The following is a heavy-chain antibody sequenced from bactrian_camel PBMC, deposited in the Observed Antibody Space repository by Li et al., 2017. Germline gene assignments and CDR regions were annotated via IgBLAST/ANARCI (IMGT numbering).Heavy chain of an antibody. V-gene: IGHV3S53*01. D-gene: IGHD1*01. CDR3: AAAGESQGKFAVWLGPRCRRDIEYTY. J-gene: IGHJ4*01. CDR1: GYTPAIYC. Sequence: VQLVESGGGSAQAGGSLSLSCTASGYTPAIYCMGWFRQAPGKEREGVAAITNSGTTSYADSVKGRFTISVDKAKNTLHLQINNLKPEDTAMYYCAAAGESQGKFAVWLGPRCRRDIEYTYWGQGTQ. CDR2: ITNSGTT.